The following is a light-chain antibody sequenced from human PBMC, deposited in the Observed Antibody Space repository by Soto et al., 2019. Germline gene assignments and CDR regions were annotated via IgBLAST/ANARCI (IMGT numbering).Light chain of an antibody. CDR1: QSINSW. CDR3: QQYNNYSRT. J-gene: IGKJ1*01. Sequence: DIQMTQSPSTLSASVGDRVTITCRASQSINSWLAWYQQKPGKAPKLLIYDASSLESGVPSRFSGSGSGTEFTLTISSLQPDDFATYYGQQYNNYSRTFGQGTKVEIK. CDR2: DAS. V-gene: IGKV1-5*01.